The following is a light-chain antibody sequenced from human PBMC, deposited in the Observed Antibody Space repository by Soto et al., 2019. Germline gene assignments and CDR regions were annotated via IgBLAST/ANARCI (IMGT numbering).Light chain of an antibody. CDR3: QQYENLST. CDR1: QNINNY. Sequence: DIQMTQSPSSLSASVGDRVTITCQASQNINNYLNWYQQKPGRAPKLLIYDASNLDAGVPSRFRGSGSGTDFTFTISRLQPEDIAKYYCQQYENLSTFGQGTRLEIK. J-gene: IGKJ5*01. CDR2: DAS. V-gene: IGKV1-33*01.